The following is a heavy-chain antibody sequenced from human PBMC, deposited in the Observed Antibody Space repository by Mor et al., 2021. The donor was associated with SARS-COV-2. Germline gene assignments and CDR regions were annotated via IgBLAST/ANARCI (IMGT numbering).Heavy chain of an antibody. Sequence: SVKGRFTISRDNAKNSLYLQMNSLRAEDTAVYYCARDNPLRYFDLWGRGTLVTVSS. V-gene: IGHV3-21*01. CDR3: ARDNPLRYFDL. J-gene: IGHJ2*01.